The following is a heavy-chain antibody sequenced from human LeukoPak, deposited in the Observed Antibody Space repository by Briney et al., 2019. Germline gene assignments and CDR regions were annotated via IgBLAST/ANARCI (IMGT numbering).Heavy chain of an antibody. J-gene: IGHJ4*02. Sequence: HPGGSLRLSCVASGFIFSAYWMSWVRQAPGKGLEWVANIKQDGSERYYVDSVKGRFSISRDNAKNSLYLQMNSLRVEDTAVYYCAREVTGTTAGVDYWGQGTLVTVSS. D-gene: IGHD1-1*01. CDR3: AREVTGTTAGVDY. CDR2: IKQDGSER. V-gene: IGHV3-7*01. CDR1: GFIFSAYW.